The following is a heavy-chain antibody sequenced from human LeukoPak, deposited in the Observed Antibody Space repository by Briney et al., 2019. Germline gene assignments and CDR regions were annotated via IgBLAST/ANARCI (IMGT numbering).Heavy chain of an antibody. J-gene: IGHJ4*02. CDR3: ARAYDFPDY. Sequence: ASVKVSCKASGYTFPSYFMHWVRQAPGQGLEWMGIINPTGGSTTYAQKFQGRVTMTGDTSTSTVYMELSSLRSDDTAVYYCARAYDFPDYWGQGTLVTVSS. CDR1: GYTFPSYF. D-gene: IGHD3-3*01. V-gene: IGHV1-46*01. CDR2: INPTGGST.